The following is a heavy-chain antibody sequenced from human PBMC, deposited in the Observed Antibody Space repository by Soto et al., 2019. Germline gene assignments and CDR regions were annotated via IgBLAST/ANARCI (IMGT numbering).Heavy chain of an antibody. J-gene: IGHJ4*02. CDR2: IYYSGST. D-gene: IGHD3-10*02. CDR1: GGSISSGDYY. Sequence: SETLSLTCTVSGGSISSGDYYWSWIRQPPGKGLEWIGYIYYSGSTYYNPSLKSRVTISVDTSKNQFSLKLSSVAAADTAVYYCARYLRPATTRGHFDYWGQGTLVTVSS. V-gene: IGHV4-30-4*01. CDR3: ARYLRPATTRGHFDY.